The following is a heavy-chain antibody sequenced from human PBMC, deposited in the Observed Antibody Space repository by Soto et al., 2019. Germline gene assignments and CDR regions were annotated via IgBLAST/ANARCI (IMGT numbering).Heavy chain of an antibody. D-gene: IGHD4-17*01. CDR1: GGSISTGGYY. Sequence: QVHLQESGPGLVKPSQTLSLTCTVSGGSISTGGYYWSWIRQHPGRGMEWIGYIYHSGMTFSNPSLQSRVAISIDTSENQCSLKLSSVTAADTAVYYCATVRWELHDAFDIWGHGTMVSVSS. CDR3: ATVRWELHDAFDI. J-gene: IGHJ3*02. CDR2: IYHSGMT. V-gene: IGHV4-31*03.